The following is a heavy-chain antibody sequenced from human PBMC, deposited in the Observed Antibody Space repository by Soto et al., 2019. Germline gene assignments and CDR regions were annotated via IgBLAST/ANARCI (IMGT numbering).Heavy chain of an antibody. CDR1: GFTVSSNY. V-gene: IGHV3-66*01. Sequence: EVQLVESGGGLVQPGGSLRLSCAASGFTVSSNYMSWVRQAPGKGLEWVSVIYSGGSTYYADSVKGRFTISRDNSKNTLYLQMNSLRAEDTAVYYCAVPLSISSYYYGMDVWGQGTTVTVSS. D-gene: IGHD3-9*01. J-gene: IGHJ6*02. CDR2: IYSGGST. CDR3: AVPLSISSYYYGMDV.